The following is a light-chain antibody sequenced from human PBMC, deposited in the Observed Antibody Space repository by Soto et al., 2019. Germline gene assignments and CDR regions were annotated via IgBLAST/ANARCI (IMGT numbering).Light chain of an antibody. J-gene: IGLJ1*01. CDR3: LLYYDGAQV. CDR1: TGVVTSGYY. Sequence: QTVVTQEPSLTVSPGGSITLTCASSTGVVTSGYYPNWFQQKPGQAPRAVIYSTSNKPCWTPARSSCSLLGGKAALTLSGVEHEDEADYYCLLYYDGAQVFGTGTKVTVL. V-gene: IGLV7-43*01. CDR2: STS.